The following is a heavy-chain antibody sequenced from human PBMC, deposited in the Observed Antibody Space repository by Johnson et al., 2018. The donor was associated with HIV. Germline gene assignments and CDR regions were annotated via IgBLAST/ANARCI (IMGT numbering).Heavy chain of an antibody. CDR2: LFSSGSI. D-gene: IGHD5-24*01. CDR1: GFTVSSYY. J-gene: IGHJ3*02. Sequence: VQLMESGGGVVQPGRSLGLSCAASGFTVSSYYMSWVRQAPGKGLEWVSVLFSSGSIYFADSVKGRFTISRDNSKNTLYLQMNSLRAEDTAVYYCARACRDGYTCDAFDIWGQGTMVTVSS. CDR3: ARACRDGYTCDAFDI. V-gene: IGHV3-66*01.